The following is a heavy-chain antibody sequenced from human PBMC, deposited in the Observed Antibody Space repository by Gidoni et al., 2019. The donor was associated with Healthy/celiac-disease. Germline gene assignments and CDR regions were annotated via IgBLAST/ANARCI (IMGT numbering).Heavy chain of an antibody. Sequence: EVQLLESGGGLVQPGGSLRLSCAASGFTFSSYAMSWVRQAPGKGLEWVSAISGSGGSTYYADSVKGRFTISRDNSKNTLYLQMNSLRAEDTAVYYCAKDFLPLGTDIVVVPAAIPIYWYFDLWGRGTLVTVSS. CDR3: AKDFLPLGTDIVVVPAAIPIYWYFDL. J-gene: IGHJ2*01. CDR2: ISGSGGST. V-gene: IGHV3-23*01. CDR1: GFTFSSYA. D-gene: IGHD2-2*02.